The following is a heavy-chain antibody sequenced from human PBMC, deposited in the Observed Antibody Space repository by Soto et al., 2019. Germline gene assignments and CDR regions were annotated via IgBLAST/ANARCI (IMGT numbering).Heavy chain of an antibody. D-gene: IGHD3-16*01. Sequence: QLVQSGPEVKKPGASVKVSCKASGYTFSSYTISWVRQAPGQGLEWMGWISPYNGNTKYTQKRQGRPTMTTDTSTSTAYMELRSLRSDDTAVYYRARADYGVDDYWGQGTLGTVSS. CDR3: ARADYGVDDY. CDR1: GYTFSSYT. J-gene: IGHJ4*02. V-gene: IGHV1-18*01. CDR2: ISPYNGNT.